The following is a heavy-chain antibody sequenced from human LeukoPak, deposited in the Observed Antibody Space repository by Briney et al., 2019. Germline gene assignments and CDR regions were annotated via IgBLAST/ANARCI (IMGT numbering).Heavy chain of an antibody. J-gene: IGHJ4*02. CDR2: ISGTGTYI. CDR3: ARGNWNPGY. V-gene: IGHV3-21*01. Sequence: GGSLSLSCAASGFAFISYSMNWVRQAPGQGLEWVSSISGTGTYIYFANSLKSRFSISTDNDENSLFLQMNSLRAEDTAVYFCARGNWNPGYWGQGTLVTVSS. CDR1: GFAFISYS. D-gene: IGHD1-20*01.